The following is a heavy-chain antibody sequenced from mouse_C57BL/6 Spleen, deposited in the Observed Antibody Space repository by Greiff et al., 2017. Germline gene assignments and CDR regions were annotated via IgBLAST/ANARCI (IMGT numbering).Heavy chain of an antibody. CDR1: GYAFSSSW. V-gene: IGHV1-82*01. Sequence: VKLQESGPELVKPGASVKISCKASGYAFSSSWMNWVKQRPGKGLEWIGRIYPGDGDTNYNGKFKGKATLTADKSSSTAYMQLSSLTSEDSAVFFCAREGGDWGQGTTLTVSS. J-gene: IGHJ2*01. CDR3: AREGGD. CDR2: IYPGDGDT.